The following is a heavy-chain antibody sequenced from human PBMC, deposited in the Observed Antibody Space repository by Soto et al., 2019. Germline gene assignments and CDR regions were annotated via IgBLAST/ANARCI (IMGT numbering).Heavy chain of an antibody. J-gene: IGHJ6*02. CDR3: AXXXXXXTPTPQDV. CDR1: GYIFVNYG. D-gene: IGHD2-8*01. Sequence: QVQLVQSGDEVKKPGASVKVSCKAPGYIFVNYGIAWVRQAPGQGLEWMGWISPYNGNTHYATKVXXXXXXXXXXXTSXXYMDLXXXXXXXXAVYXCAXXXXXXTPTPQDVWGQGTTVTVSS. V-gene: IGHV1-18*01. CDR2: ISPYNGNT.